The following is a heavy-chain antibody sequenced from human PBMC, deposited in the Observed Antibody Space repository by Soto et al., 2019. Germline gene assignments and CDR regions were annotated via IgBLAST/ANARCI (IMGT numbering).Heavy chain of an antibody. CDR3: AKVDYERFSSGWYGAFDY. D-gene: IGHD6-19*01. V-gene: IGHV3-23*01. CDR1: GFTFSSYA. Sequence: GGSLRLSCAASGFTFSSYAMSWVRQAPGKGLEWVSAISGSGGSTYYADSVKGRFTISRDNSKNTLYLQMNSLRAEDTAVYYCAKVDYERFSSGWYGAFDYWGQGTLVTVSS. CDR2: ISGSGGST. J-gene: IGHJ4*02.